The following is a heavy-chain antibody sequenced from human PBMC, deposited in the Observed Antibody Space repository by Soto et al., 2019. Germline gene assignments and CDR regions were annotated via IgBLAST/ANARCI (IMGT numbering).Heavy chain of an antibody. CDR2: IKSDGST. V-gene: IGHV3-74*01. CDR1: GSTFSSYW. Sequence: EVQLVGSGGGLVQPGGSLRLSCAASGSTFSSYWMHWVRQAPGKGLVWVSLIKSDGSTNYADSVKGRFTISRDNAKNTLYLQMNSLRVEDTAVYYCAGDPVPEYWGQGTLVTVSS. J-gene: IGHJ4*02. CDR3: AGDPVPEY.